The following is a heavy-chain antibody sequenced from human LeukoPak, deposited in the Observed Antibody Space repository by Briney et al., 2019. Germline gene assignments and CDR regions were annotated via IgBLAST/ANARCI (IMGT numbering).Heavy chain of an antibody. J-gene: IGHJ4*02. V-gene: IGHV1-46*01. D-gene: IGHD2-15*01. CDR1: GYTFTGYY. CDR3: ARGGCSGGSCLDYY. Sequence: ASVKVSCKASGYTFTGYYMHWVRQAPGQGLEWMGIINPSGGSTSYAQKFQGRVTVTSDTSTSTVYMEMRSLRSEDTAVYYCARGGCSGGSCLDYYWGQGTPVTVSS. CDR2: INPSGGST.